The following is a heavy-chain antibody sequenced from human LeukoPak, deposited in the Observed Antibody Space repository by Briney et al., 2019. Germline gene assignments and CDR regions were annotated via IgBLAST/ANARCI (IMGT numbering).Heavy chain of an antibody. CDR3: ARDPFYYGSGSYYNGYYYGMDV. CDR2: IYYSGST. CDR1: GGSISSYY. D-gene: IGHD3-10*01. V-gene: IGHV4-59*12. Sequence: SETLSLTCTVSGGSISSYYWSWIRQPPGKGLEWIGYIYYSGSTNYNPSLKSRVTISVDTSKNQFSLKLSSVTAADTAVYYCARDPFYYGSGSYYNGYYYGMDVWGQGTTVTVSS. J-gene: IGHJ6*02.